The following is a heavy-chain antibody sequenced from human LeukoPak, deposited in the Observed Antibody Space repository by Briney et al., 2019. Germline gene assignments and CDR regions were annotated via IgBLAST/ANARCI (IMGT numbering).Heavy chain of an antibody. J-gene: IGHJ6*03. CDR3: ARDGVVPAAREEDYYYYYMDV. Sequence: GGSLRLSCAASGFTVSSNYMSWVRQAPGKGLEWVSVIYSGGSTYYADSVKGRFTTSRDNSKNTLYLQMNSLRAEDTAVYYCARDGVVPAAREEDYYYYYMDVWGKGTTVTVSS. CDR1: GFTVSSNY. V-gene: IGHV3-66*02. CDR2: IYSGGST. D-gene: IGHD2-2*01.